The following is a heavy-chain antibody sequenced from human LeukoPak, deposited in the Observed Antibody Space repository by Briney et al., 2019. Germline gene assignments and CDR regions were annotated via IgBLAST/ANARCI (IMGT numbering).Heavy chain of an antibody. J-gene: IGHJ1*01. CDR1: GYTFTSYY. CDR3: ARDEVIVPAAPGRAEYFQH. V-gene: IGHV1-46*01. D-gene: IGHD2-2*01. Sequence: ASVKVSCKASGYTFTSYYMHWVRQAPGQGLEWMGIINPSGGSTSYAQKFQGRVTMTRDTSTSTVYMELSGLRSEDTAVYYCARDEVIVPAAPGRAEYFQHWGQGTLVTVSS. CDR2: INPSGGST.